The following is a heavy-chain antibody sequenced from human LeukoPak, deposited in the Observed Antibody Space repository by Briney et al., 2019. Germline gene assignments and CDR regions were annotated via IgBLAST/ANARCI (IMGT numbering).Heavy chain of an antibody. V-gene: IGHV3-30*02. CDR3: ARVAHFDRGMDV. D-gene: IGHD3-9*01. Sequence: GGSLRLSCAASGFPFSSYGMHWVRQAPGKGLEWVAYIRHDGINEYYADSVKGRFTISRDNTKKTLYLEMNSLRAEDTAVYFCARVAHFDRGMDVWGQGTTVTVSS. J-gene: IGHJ6*02. CDR1: GFPFSSYG. CDR2: IRHDGINE.